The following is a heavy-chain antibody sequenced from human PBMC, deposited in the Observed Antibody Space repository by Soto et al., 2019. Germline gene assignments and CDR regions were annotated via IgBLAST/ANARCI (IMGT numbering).Heavy chain of an antibody. J-gene: IGHJ4*02. D-gene: IGHD5-18*01. CDR3: ARESWRIRTDIDY. CDR1: GFTFSSYE. V-gene: IGHV3-48*03. CDR2: ISTSGSDI. Sequence: PGGSLRLSCEASGFTFSSYEMNWVRQAPGRGLEWVSYISTSGSDIYYADSVKGRFTISRDNAKNSLYLQMNSLRAEDTAVYYCARESWRIRTDIDYWGQGTLVTVSS.